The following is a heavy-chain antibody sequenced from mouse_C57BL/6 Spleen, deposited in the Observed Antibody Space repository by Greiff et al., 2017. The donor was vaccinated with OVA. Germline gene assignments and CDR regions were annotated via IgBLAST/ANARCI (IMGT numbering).Heavy chain of an antibody. V-gene: IGHV1-72*01. D-gene: IGHD1-1*01. CDR1: GYTFTSYW. CDR3: ARSRITTVVVDWYFDV. CDR2: IDPNSGGT. Sequence: QVQLQQPGAELVKPEASVKLSCKASGYTFTSYWMHWVKQRPGRGLEWIGRIDPNSGGTKYNEKFKSKATLTVDKPSSTAYMQLSSLTSEDSAVYYCARSRITTVVVDWYFDVWGTGTTVTVSS. J-gene: IGHJ1*03.